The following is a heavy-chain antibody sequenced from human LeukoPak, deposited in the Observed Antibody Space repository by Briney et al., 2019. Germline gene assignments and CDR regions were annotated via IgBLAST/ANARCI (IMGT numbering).Heavy chain of an antibody. CDR2: IKKDGSAT. V-gene: IGHV3-7*01. CDR3: ARVGEYGGSSGWFDY. Sequence: PGGSLTLSCAASGFTFSSYWMSWVRQAPGKGLEWVANIKKDGSATFYVDSVKGRFTISRDNAKNSMYLQMSSLRADDTAVYYCARVGEYGGSSGWFDYWGQGTLVTVSS. CDR1: GFTFSSYW. D-gene: IGHD6-19*01. J-gene: IGHJ4*02.